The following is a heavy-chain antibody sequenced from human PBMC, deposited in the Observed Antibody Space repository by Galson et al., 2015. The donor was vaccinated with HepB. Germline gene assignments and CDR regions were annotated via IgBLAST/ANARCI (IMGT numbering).Heavy chain of an antibody. V-gene: IGHV3-30-3*01. CDR1: GFTFSSYA. D-gene: IGHD4-17*01. J-gene: IGHJ4*02. Sequence: SLRLSCAASGFTFSSYAMHWVRQAPGKGLEWVAVISYDGSNKYYADSVKGRFTISRDNSKNTLYLQMNSLRAEDTAVYYCASITSGDTGYWGQGTLVTVSS. CDR2: ISYDGSNK. CDR3: ASITSGDTGY.